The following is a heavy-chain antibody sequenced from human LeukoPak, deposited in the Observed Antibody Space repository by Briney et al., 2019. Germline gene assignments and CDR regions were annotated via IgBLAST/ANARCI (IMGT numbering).Heavy chain of an antibody. V-gene: IGHV4-61*02. Sequence: SETLSLTCTVSGGSISSGNYYWSWIRQPAGKGLEWIGRIYTSGSTNYSPSLKSRVTISVDTSKNQFSLKLSSVTAADTAVYYCARHGRYGYSSSPVRRDYWGQGTLVTVSS. J-gene: IGHJ4*02. CDR1: GGSISSGNYY. CDR3: ARHGRYGYSSSPVRRDY. CDR2: IYTSGST. D-gene: IGHD6-6*01.